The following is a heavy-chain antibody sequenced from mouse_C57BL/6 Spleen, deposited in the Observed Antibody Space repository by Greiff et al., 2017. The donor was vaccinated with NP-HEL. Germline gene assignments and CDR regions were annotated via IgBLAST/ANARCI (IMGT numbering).Heavy chain of an antibody. CDR2: IDPSDSYT. V-gene: IGHV1-50*01. Sequence: QVQLQQPGAELVKPGASVKLSCKASGYTFTSYWMQWVKQRPGQGLEWIGEIDPSDSYTNYNQKFKGKATLTVGTSSSTAYMQLSSLTSEDSAVYYCARRYYGSPYYYAMDYWGQGTSVTVSS. J-gene: IGHJ4*01. D-gene: IGHD1-1*01. CDR1: GYTFTSYW. CDR3: ARRYYGSPYYYAMDY.